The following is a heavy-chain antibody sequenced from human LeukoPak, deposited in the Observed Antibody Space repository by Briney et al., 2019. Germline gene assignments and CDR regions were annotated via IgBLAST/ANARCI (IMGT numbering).Heavy chain of an antibody. CDR1: GFTFSSYA. CDR3: AKDQGGGNHRVYFDY. V-gene: IGHV3-33*06. CDR2: IWNNGNSK. J-gene: IGHJ4*02. D-gene: IGHD1-14*01. Sequence: GGSLRLSCVASGFTFSSYAFHWVRQAPGKGLEWVAIIWNNGNSKYYGDSVKGRFTISRDNSENTVHLQMNSLRAEDSAVYYCAKDQGGGNHRVYFDYWGQGTLVTVSP.